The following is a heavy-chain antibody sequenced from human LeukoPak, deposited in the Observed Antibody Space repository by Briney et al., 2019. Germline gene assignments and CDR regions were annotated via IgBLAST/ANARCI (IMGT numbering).Heavy chain of an antibody. CDR3: ARHGYNYGFDY. D-gene: IGHD5-24*01. CDR2: ISSSSSYI. Sequence: PGGSLRLSCTASGFTFNTYSMNWVRQAPGKGLEWVSFISSSSSYIYYADSVKGRFTISRDISKNTLYLQMNSLSAEDTAVYYCARHGYNYGFDYWGQGTLVTVSS. CDR1: GFTFNTYS. V-gene: IGHV3-21*01. J-gene: IGHJ4*02.